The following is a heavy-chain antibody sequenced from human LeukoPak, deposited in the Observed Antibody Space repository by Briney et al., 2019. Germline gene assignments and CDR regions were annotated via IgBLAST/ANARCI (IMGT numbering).Heavy chain of an antibody. CDR2: IGDSSGPT. CDR3: ASRGEGCSGVSCLYWYFDI. J-gene: IGHJ2*01. Sequence: GVPLRLPCAPSIFPFHPYPKNCLPHARGEALECVSTIGDSSGPTYYAHPVKAGFIVSRDNSKNILYLKINSLRDEDTAVYYCASRGEGCSGVSCLYWYFDIWGRGTLVTVSS. D-gene: IGHD2-15*01. V-gene: IGHV3-23*01. CDR1: IFPFHPYP.